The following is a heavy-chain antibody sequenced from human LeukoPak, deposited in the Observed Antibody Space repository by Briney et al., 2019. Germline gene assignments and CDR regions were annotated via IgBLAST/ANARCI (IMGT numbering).Heavy chain of an antibody. V-gene: IGHV4-34*01. CDR1: GGSFSGYY. Sequence: SETLSLTCAVYGGSFSGYYWGWIRQPPGKGLEWIGEINHSGSTNYNPSLKSRVTISGDTSKNQFSLKLSSVTAADTAVYFCARVGYSYVINDWSRTGLGAYPTKYYYHMDVWGKGTTVTVSS. CDR3: ARVGYSYVINDWSRTGLGAYPTKYYYHMDV. CDR2: INHSGST. J-gene: IGHJ6*03. D-gene: IGHD5-18*01.